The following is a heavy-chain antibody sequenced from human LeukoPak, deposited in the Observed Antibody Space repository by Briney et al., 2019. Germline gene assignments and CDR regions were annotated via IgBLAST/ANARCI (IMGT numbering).Heavy chain of an antibody. CDR3: AKGVVVVPAAIYYYYGMDV. CDR1: GFTFSSYA. Sequence: GGSLRLSCAASGFTFSSYAMSWVRQAPGKGLEWVSAISGSGGSTYYADSVKGRFTISRDNSKTTLYLQMNSLRAEDTAVYYCAKGVVVVPAAIYYYYGMDVWGQGTTVTVSS. D-gene: IGHD2-2*01. J-gene: IGHJ6*02. V-gene: IGHV3-23*01. CDR2: ISGSGGST.